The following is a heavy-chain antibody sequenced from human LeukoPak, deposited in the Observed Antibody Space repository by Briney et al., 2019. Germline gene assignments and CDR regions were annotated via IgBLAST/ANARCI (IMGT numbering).Heavy chain of an antibody. Sequence: SETLSLTCAVYGVSLNNYYWSWIRQSPGKGLQWIGEAILGGGTDYSPSLKSRVTISIDTSRNQISLRLTSVTAADTAMYYCAMVLYQSGRPGPWAQGTLVTVSS. J-gene: IGHJ5*02. D-gene: IGHD2-2*01. CDR3: AMVLYQSGRPGP. CDR1: GVSLNNYY. V-gene: IGHV4-34*12. CDR2: AILGGGT.